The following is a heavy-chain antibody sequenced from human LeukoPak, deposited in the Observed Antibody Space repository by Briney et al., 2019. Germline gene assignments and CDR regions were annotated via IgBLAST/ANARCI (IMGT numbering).Heavy chain of an antibody. Sequence: GASVKVSCKASGYTFTGYHMHWVRQAPGQGLERMGWINPNSGGTNYAQKFQGRVTMTRDTSISTAYMELSRLRSDDTAVYYCARDLLRFLEWLSTPHYGMDVWGQGTTVTVSS. J-gene: IGHJ6*02. CDR1: GYTFTGYH. CDR2: INPNSGGT. CDR3: ARDLLRFLEWLSTPHYGMDV. D-gene: IGHD3-3*01. V-gene: IGHV1-2*02.